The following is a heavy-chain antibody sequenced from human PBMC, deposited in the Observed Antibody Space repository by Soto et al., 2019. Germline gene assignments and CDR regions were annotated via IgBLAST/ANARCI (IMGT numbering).Heavy chain of an antibody. CDR3: ATRSGVYGDLVDY. CDR1: GSLVKYYD. CDR2: MSGVDESK. J-gene: IGHJ4*02. Sequence: GGYLRLSCAASGSLVKYYDLSWVRQAPGKGLEWVSGMSGVDESKSYADSVKGRLTISRDNAQNTLFLQMNNLRVADTAVYYCATRSGVYGDLVDYWGPGTLVTISS. D-gene: IGHD4-17*01. V-gene: IGHV3-23*01.